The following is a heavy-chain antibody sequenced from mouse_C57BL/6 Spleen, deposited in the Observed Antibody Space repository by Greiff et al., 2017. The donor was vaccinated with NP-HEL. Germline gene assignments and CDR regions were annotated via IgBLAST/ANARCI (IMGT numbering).Heavy chain of an antibody. CDR1: GYTFTDYN. Sequence: VQLQPSGPELVKPGASVKMSCKASGYTFTDYNMHWVKQSHGKSLEWIGYINPNNGGTSYNQKFKGKATLTVNKYSSTAYMELRSLTSEDSAVYYCARGYGKRDAMDYWGQGTSVTVSS. D-gene: IGHD2-1*01. J-gene: IGHJ4*01. CDR3: ARGYGKRDAMDY. V-gene: IGHV1-22*01. CDR2: INPNNGGT.